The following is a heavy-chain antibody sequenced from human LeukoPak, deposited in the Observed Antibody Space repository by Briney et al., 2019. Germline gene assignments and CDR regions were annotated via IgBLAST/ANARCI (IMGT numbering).Heavy chain of an antibody. J-gene: IGHJ5*02. V-gene: IGHV4-30-4*08. CDR2: ISYSGST. Sequence: KTSETLSLTCAISGGSISSGDYYWSWIRQPPGKGLEWIGYISYSGSTYYNPSLESRLTIFRDTSKNQFSLRLRSVTAADTAVYYCARGSAQHSNYGTDWFDPWGQGALVTVSS. CDR3: ARGSAQHSNYGTDWFDP. CDR1: GGSISSGDYY. D-gene: IGHD4-11*01.